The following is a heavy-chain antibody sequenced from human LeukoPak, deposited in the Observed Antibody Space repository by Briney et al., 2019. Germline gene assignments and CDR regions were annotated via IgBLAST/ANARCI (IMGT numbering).Heavy chain of an antibody. V-gene: IGHV4-39*07. D-gene: IGHD6-13*01. Sequence: SETLSLTCTVSGGSISSSSYYWGWIRQPPGKGLEWIGSIYYSGSTYYNPSLKSRVTISVDTSKNQFSLKLSSVTAADTAVYYCARGVRQQLVGEYFQHWGQGTLVTVSS. CDR1: GGSISSSSYY. CDR2: IYYSGST. J-gene: IGHJ1*01. CDR3: ARGVRQQLVGEYFQH.